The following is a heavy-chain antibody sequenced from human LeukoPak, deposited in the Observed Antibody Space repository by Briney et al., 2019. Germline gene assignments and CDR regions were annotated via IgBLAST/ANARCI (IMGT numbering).Heavy chain of an antibody. CDR1: GGTFSSYA. Sequence: SVKVSCKASGGTFSSYAISWVRQAPGQGLEWMGRIIPILGIANYAQKFQGRVTITADKSTSTAYMELSSLRSEDTAVYYCARGISLVRGVWYYFDYWGQGTLVTVSS. V-gene: IGHV1-69*04. D-gene: IGHD3-10*01. CDR2: IIPILGIA. CDR3: ARGISLVRGVWYYFDY. J-gene: IGHJ4*02.